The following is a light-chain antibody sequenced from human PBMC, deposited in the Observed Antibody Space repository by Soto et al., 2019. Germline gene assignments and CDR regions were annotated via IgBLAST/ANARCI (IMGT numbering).Light chain of an antibody. J-gene: IGKJ5*01. CDR1: QSVFYTSNNKNY. Sequence: DIVMTQSPDSLAVSLGERATINCKSSQSVFYTSNNKNYLAWYQQKPGQAPRLLIYDASNRATGIPARFSGSGSGTDFTLTISSLEPEDFAVYYCQQRSNWPPITFGQGTLLE. CDR3: QQRSNWPPIT. CDR2: DAS. V-gene: IGKV3-11*01.